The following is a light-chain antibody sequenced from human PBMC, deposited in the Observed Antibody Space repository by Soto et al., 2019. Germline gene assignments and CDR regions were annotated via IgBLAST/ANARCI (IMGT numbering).Light chain of an antibody. CDR3: SSYTSSSVV. CDR2: DVS. Sequence: QSVLTQPASVSGSPGQSITISCTGTSSDVGGYNYVSWYQQHPGKAPKLMIYDVSNRPSGVSNRFSGSKSGNTASPTIPGLQAEDEADYYCSSYTSSSVVFGGGTKLTVL. CDR1: SSDVGGYNY. J-gene: IGLJ2*01. V-gene: IGLV2-14*01.